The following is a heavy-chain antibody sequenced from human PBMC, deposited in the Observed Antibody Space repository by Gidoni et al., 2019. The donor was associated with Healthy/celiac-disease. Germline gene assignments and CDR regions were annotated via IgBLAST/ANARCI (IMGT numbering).Heavy chain of an antibody. D-gene: IGHD6-19*01. Sequence: EVQLLESGGGLVQPGGYLRLSCEASGFPFSCSAMRWVRQAPGQGLEWVSPISGSGGSTYYADSVKGRFTISRDNSKNTLYLQMNSLRAEDTAVYYCAKDRQRGIAVAGTAIGYWGQGTLVTVSS. J-gene: IGHJ4*02. CDR3: AKDRQRGIAVAGTAIGY. CDR2: ISGSGGST. CDR1: GFPFSCSA. V-gene: IGHV3-23*01.